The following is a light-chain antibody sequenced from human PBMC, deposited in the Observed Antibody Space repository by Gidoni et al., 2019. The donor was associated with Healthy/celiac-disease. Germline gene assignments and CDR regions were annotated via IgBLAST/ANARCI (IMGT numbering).Light chain of an antibody. CDR1: SSNVGGYNY. Sequence: QSALTQPAPVSGSPGPSLTLSCTGTSSNVGGYNYVSWYQQHPGKAPNLMIYNVSNRPSGVSNRFSGSKSGNTASLTISGLQAEDEADYYCSSYTSSSTVVFGGGTKLTVL. V-gene: IGLV2-14*03. J-gene: IGLJ2*01. CDR3: SSYTSSSTVV. CDR2: NVS.